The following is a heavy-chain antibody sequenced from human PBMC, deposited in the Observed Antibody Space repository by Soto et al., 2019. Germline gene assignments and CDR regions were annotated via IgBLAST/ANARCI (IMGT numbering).Heavy chain of an antibody. V-gene: IGHV3-23*01. D-gene: IGHD3-9*01. J-gene: IGHJ5*02. Sequence: PGGSLRLSCAASGFTFSSYAMSWVRQAPGKGLEWVSAISGSGGSTYYADSVKGRFTISRDNSKNTLYLQMSSLRSEDTAVYYCATESRLRYFDWRGTHNWFDPWGQGTLVTVSS. CDR3: ATESRLRYFDWRGTHNWFDP. CDR2: ISGSGGST. CDR1: GFTFSSYA.